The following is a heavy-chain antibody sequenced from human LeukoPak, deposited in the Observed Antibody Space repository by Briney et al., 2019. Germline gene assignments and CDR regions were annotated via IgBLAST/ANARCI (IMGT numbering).Heavy chain of an antibody. CDR1: GGSISSSSFY. J-gene: IGHJ6*03. CDR3: ARVEGTPYYYYMDA. V-gene: IGHV4-39*07. Sequence: PSETLSLTCTVSGGSISSSSFYWGWVRQPPGQGLEWIATIYYSGRTYYNPSLESRVTISVDTSRHQFSLRLSSVTAADTAAYFCARVEGTPYYYYMDAWGKGTTVTVSS. CDR2: IYYSGRT.